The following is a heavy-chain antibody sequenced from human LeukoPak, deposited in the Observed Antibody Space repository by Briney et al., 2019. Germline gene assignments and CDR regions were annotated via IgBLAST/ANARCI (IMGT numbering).Heavy chain of an antibody. V-gene: IGHV4-34*01. Sequence: KPSETLSLTCAVYGGSFSGYYWSWIRQPPGKELEWIGEINHSGSTNYNPSLKSRVTISVDTSKNQFSLKLSSVTAADTAVYYCARSLPSPVLADAFDIWGQGTMVTVSS. CDR3: ARSLPSPVLADAFDI. D-gene: IGHD3-3*02. J-gene: IGHJ3*02. CDR2: INHSGST. CDR1: GGSFSGYY.